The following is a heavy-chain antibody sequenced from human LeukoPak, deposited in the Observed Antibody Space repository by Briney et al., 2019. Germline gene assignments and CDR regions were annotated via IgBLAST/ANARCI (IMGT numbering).Heavy chain of an antibody. D-gene: IGHD5-12*01. J-gene: IGHJ4*02. V-gene: IGHV3-30*02. Sequence: GGSLRLSCAASGFTFSSYGMHWVRQAPGKGLEWVAFIRYDGSNKYYADSMKGRFTISRDNSKNTLYLQMNSLRAEDTAVYYCAKDQVGATISSSFDYWGQGTLLTVSS. CDR2: IRYDGSNK. CDR1: GFTFSSYG. CDR3: AKDQVGATISSSFDY.